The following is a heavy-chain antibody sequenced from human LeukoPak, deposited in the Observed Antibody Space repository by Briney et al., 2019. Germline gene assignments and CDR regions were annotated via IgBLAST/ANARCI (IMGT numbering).Heavy chain of an antibody. V-gene: IGHV4-39*01. CDR2: IYYSGST. CDR1: GGSISSSSYY. D-gene: IGHD3-22*01. Sequence: PSETLSLTCTVSGGSISSSSYYWGWIRQPPGKGLEWIGSIYYSGSTYYNPSLKSRVTISVDTSKNQFSLKLSSVTAADTAVYYCARHDYDSSGYFPSWFDPWGQGTLVTVSS. J-gene: IGHJ5*02. CDR3: ARHDYDSSGYFPSWFDP.